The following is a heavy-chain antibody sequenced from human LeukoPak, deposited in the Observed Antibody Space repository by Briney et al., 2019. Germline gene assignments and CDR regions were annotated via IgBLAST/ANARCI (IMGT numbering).Heavy chain of an antibody. J-gene: IGHJ6*03. V-gene: IGHV1-18*04. CDR2: ISAYNGNT. CDR3: AREVGWGYYYYYYMDV. CDR1: GYTFTGYY. D-gene: IGHD6-19*01. Sequence: ASVKVSCKASGYTFTGYYMHWVRQAPGQGLEWMGWISAYNGNTNYAQKLQGRVTMTTDTSTSTAYMELRSMRTDDTAVYYCAREVGWGYYYYYYMDVWGKGTTVTVSS.